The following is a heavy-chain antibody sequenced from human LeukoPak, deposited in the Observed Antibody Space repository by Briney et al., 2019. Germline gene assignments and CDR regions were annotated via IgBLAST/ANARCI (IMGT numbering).Heavy chain of an antibody. V-gene: IGHV3-30*04. Sequence: SCKASGYTFTSYAMHWVRQAPGKGLEWVAVISYDGSNKYYADSAKGRFSISRDNSKNTLYLQMNSLRVEDTAVYYCAQRGGLDYWGQGTLVTVSS. CDR1: GYTFTSYA. CDR3: AQRGGLDY. D-gene: IGHD3-16*01. J-gene: IGHJ4*02. CDR2: ISYDGSNK.